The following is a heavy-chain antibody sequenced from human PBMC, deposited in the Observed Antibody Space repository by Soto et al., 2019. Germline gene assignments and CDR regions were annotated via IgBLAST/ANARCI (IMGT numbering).Heavy chain of an antibody. J-gene: IGHJ1*01. Sequence: SETLSLTCTVSGGSISSYYWSWIRQPPGKGLEWIGYIYYSGSTNYNPSLKSRVTISVDTSKNQFSLKLSSVTAADTAVYYCARGGWYYDSSGYYRELAEYFQHWGQGTLVTVPQ. CDR2: IYYSGST. CDR3: ARGGWYYDSSGYYRELAEYFQH. D-gene: IGHD3-22*01. V-gene: IGHV4-59*01. CDR1: GGSISSYY.